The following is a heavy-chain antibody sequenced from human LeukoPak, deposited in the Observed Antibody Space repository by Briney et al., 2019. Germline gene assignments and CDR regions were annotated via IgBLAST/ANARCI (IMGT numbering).Heavy chain of an antibody. D-gene: IGHD2-21*02. Sequence: GGSLRLSCAASGFTFSNYGMHWVRQAPGKGLEWVAVISYDGSNKYYADSVKGRFTISRDNSKNTQYLQMNSLRAEDTAVYYCAVMVVTAMYDYWGQGTLVTVSS. CDR2: ISYDGSNK. J-gene: IGHJ4*02. V-gene: IGHV3-30*03. CDR1: GFTFSNYG. CDR3: AVMVVTAMYDY.